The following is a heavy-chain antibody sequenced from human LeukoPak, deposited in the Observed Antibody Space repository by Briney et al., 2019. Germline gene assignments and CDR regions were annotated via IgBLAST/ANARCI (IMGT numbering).Heavy chain of an antibody. V-gene: IGHV4-38-2*01. CDR2: IYHSGST. J-gene: IGHJ6*03. CDR3: ARAVDTAMVKYYYYMDV. CDR1: GYSISSGYY. Sequence: PSETLSLTCAVSGYSISSGYYWGWIRQPPGKGLEWIGSIYHSGSTYYNPSLKSRVTISVDTSKNQFSLKLSSVTAADTAVYYCARAVDTAMVKYYYYMDVWGKGTTVTVSS. D-gene: IGHD5-18*01.